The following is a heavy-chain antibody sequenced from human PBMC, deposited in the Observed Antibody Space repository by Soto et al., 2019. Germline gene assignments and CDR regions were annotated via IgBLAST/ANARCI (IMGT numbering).Heavy chain of an antibody. V-gene: IGHV4-34*01. Sequence: SETLSLTCAVYGGSFSGYYWSWTRQPPGKGLEWIGEINHSGSTNYNPSLKSRVTISVDTSKNQFSLKLSSVTAADTAVYYCARGLGYCSGGSCYLLFYYFDYWGQGTLVTVSS. CDR1: GGSFSGYY. CDR3: ARGLGYCSGGSCYLLFYYFDY. J-gene: IGHJ4*02. D-gene: IGHD2-15*01. CDR2: INHSGST.